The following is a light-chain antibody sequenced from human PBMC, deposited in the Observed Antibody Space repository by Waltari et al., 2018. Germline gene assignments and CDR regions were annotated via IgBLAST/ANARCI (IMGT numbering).Light chain of an antibody. CDR2: DVT. J-gene: IGLJ3*02. CDR1: TSDLGGYNY. CDR3: CSFTISSTWV. V-gene: IGLV2-14*01. Sequence: QSALTQPASVSGSPGQSITISCSGTTSDLGGYNYVSWYQQPPGKAPKLIIYDVTSRPSGVSNRFSGSKSGNTASLTISGLQAEDEADYYCCSFTISSTWVFGGGTKLTVL.